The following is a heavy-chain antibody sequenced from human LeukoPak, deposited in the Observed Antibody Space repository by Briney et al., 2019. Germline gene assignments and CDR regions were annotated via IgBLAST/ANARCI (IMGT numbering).Heavy chain of an antibody. V-gene: IGHV3-23*01. J-gene: IGHJ5*02. Sequence: GGSLRLSCAASGFAFNNYAMGWVRQAPRKGPEWVSSISISGGTTYYADSVKGRFTISRDNSKNTLYLQMNSLRAEDTAIYYCVKDLRSLYEPGNYGWFDPWGQGTLVTVSS. CDR3: VKDLRSLYEPGNYGWFDP. CDR1: GFAFNNYA. D-gene: IGHD3-10*01. CDR2: ISISGGTT.